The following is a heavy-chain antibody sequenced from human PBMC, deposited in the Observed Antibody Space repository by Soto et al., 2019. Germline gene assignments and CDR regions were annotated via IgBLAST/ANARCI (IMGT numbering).Heavy chain of an antibody. CDR2: IKSKTDGGTT. Sequence: GGSLGLSCAASGFTFSNAWMSWVRQAPGKGLEWVGRIKSKTDGGTTDYAAPVKGRFTISRDDSKNTLYLQMNSLKTEDTAVYYCTTGPLYYDFWSGPLGDVWGKGPRSPSPQ. CDR1: GFTFSNAW. V-gene: IGHV3-15*01. J-gene: IGHJ6*04. D-gene: IGHD3-3*01. CDR3: TTGPLYYDFWSGPLGDV.